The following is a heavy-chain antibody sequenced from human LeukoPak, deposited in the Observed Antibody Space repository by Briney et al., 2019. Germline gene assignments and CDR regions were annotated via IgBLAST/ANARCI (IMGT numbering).Heavy chain of an antibody. V-gene: IGHV1-2*02. J-gene: IGHJ6*02. CDR1: GYTFTGYY. CDR3: ARGLYCSSTSCSYYYYYGMDV. CDR2: INPNSGGT. Sequence: ASVKVSCKASGYTFTGYYMHWVRQAPGQGLEWMGWINPNSGGTNYAQKFQGRVTMTTDTSTSTAYMELRSLRSDDTAVYYCARGLYCSSTSCSYYYYYGMDVWGQGTTVTVSS. D-gene: IGHD2-2*01.